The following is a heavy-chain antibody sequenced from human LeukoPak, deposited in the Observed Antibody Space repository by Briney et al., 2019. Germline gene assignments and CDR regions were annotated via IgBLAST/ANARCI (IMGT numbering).Heavy chain of an antibody. J-gene: IGHJ4*02. V-gene: IGHV3-48*01. D-gene: IGHD3-3*01. CDR2: ISSSSSTI. CDR3: ARSGAPSRYYDFWSGYYEAY. CDR1: GFTFSSYS. Sequence: PPGGSLRLSCAASGFTFSSYSMTWVRQAPGKGLEWVSYISSSSSTIYYADSVKGRFTISRDNAKNSLYLQMNSLRAEDTAVYYCARSGAPSRYYDFWSGYYEAYWGQGTLVTVSS.